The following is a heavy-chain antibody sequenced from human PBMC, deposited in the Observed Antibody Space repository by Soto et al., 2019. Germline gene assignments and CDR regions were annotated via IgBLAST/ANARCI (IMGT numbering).Heavy chain of an antibody. V-gene: IGHV1-69*13. CDR2: IMPIFRTP. Sequence: GASVKVSCKASGGTFSNSAISWVRQAPGQGLEWMGGIMPIFRTPDYAQKFQGRVTITADESTSTAYMELSGLRSDDTAVYYCARDKARLQLGGNYYYILDVWGKGTTVTVSS. D-gene: IGHD5-12*01. CDR1: GGTFSNSA. J-gene: IGHJ6*04. CDR3: ARDKARLQLGGNYYYILDV.